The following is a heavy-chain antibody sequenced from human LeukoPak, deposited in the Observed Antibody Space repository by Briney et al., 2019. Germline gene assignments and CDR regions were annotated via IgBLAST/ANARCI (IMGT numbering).Heavy chain of an antibody. CDR3: AASLSIVANFDY. Sequence: SVKVSCKASGFTFTISAMQWVRQARGQRLEWIGWIVVGSGNTNYAQKFQERVTITRDMSTSTAYMELSSLRSEDTAVYYCAASLSIVANFDYWGQGTLVTVSS. CDR2: IVVGSGNT. D-gene: IGHD5-12*01. CDR1: GFTFTISA. J-gene: IGHJ4*02. V-gene: IGHV1-58*02.